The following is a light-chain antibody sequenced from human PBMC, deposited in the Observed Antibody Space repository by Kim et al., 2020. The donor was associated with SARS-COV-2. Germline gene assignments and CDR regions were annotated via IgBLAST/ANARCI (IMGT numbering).Light chain of an antibody. Sequence: SASIGDRVTITCRADQNINDWLAWYQQTPGKAPKLLIHKASNLESGVPSRFSGSGSGTQFTLTISSLQPDDFATYYCQQYYSYSITFGGGTKLEI. CDR3: QQYYSYSIT. CDR2: KAS. CDR1: QNINDW. V-gene: IGKV1-5*03. J-gene: IGKJ4*01.